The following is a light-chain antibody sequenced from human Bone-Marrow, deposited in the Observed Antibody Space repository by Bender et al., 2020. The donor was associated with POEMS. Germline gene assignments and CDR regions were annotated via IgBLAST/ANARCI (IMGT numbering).Light chain of an antibody. J-gene: IGLJ2*01. CDR3: CSYAGSFDVV. V-gene: IGLV2-11*01. CDR1: SSDVGGYNY. Sequence: QSALTQPRSVSGSPGQSVTIACTGTSSDVGGYNYVSWYQHHSGQAPKLIIYDVSKRPSGVPGRFSAFKSGNTASLIISGLQAEDEAEYYCCSYAGSFDVVFGGGTKLTVL. CDR2: DVS.